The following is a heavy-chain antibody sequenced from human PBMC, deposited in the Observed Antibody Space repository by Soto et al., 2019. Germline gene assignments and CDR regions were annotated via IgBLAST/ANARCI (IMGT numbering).Heavy chain of an antibody. CDR3: ARERSSSSWYFDY. CDR2: IYSGGST. V-gene: IGHV3-53*01. CDR1: GFTVSSNY. J-gene: IGHJ4*02. Sequence: GGSLRLSCAASGFTVSSNYMSWVRLAPGKGLEWVSVIYSGGSTYYADSVKGRFTISRDNSKNTLYLQMNSLRAEDTAVYYCARERSSSSWYFDYWGQGTLVTVSS. D-gene: IGHD6-13*01.